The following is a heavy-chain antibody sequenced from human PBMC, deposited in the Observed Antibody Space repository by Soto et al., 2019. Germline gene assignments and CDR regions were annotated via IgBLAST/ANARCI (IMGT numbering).Heavy chain of an antibody. D-gene: IGHD2-15*01. CDR1: GFTFSSYG. CDR2: ISYDGSNK. CDR3: AKDLDCSGGSCYPFRGVEDV. V-gene: IGHV3-30*18. Sequence: GGSLRLSCAASGFTFSSYGMHWVRQAPGKGLEWVAVISYDGSNKYYADSVKGRFTISRDNSKNTLYLQMNSLRAEDTAVYYCAKDLDCSGGSCYPFRGVEDVWGQGTTVTVSS. J-gene: IGHJ6*02.